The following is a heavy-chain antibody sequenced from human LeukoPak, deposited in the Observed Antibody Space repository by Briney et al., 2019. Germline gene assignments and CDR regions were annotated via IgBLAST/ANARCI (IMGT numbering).Heavy chain of an antibody. J-gene: IGHJ1*01. CDR3: ASPPTSVIEYFQH. CDR2: IYYSGST. CDR1: GGSISSSNYY. D-gene: IGHD2-21*01. V-gene: IGHV4-39*01. Sequence: SETLSLTCTVSGGSISSSNYYWGWIRQPPGKGLEWIGTIYYSGSTYYNPSLKSRVTISVDTSKNQFSLKLSSVTAADTALYYCASPPTSVIEYFQHWGRGTLVTVSS.